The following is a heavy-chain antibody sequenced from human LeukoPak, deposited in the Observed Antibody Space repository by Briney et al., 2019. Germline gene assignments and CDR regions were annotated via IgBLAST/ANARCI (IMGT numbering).Heavy chain of an antibody. CDR2: ISYDGSNK. CDR3: AKGGSSWTNFDY. J-gene: IGHJ4*02. D-gene: IGHD6-13*01. V-gene: IGHV3-30*18. CDR1: GXTFSSYG. Sequence: PGRSLRLSCAASGXTFSSYGMHWVRQAPGKGLEWVAVISYDGSNKYYADSVKGRFTISRDNSKNTLYLQMNSLRAEDTAVYYCAKGGSSWTNFDYWGQGTLVTVSS.